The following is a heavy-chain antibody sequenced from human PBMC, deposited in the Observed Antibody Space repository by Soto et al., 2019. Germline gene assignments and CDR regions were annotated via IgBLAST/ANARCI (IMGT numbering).Heavy chain of an antibody. Sequence: PSETLSLTCAVCGYSISRGNYCGWIRQPPGKGLEWIGSIYHSGSTYYNPSLKSRVTISVDTSKNQFSLKLSSVTAADTAVYYCARNSGPESNDYDSSGCYLFDYWGQGTLVTVSS. CDR3: ARNSGPESNDYDSSGCYLFDY. J-gene: IGHJ4*02. D-gene: IGHD3-22*01. CDR1: GYSISRGNY. CDR2: IYHSGST. V-gene: IGHV4-38-2*01.